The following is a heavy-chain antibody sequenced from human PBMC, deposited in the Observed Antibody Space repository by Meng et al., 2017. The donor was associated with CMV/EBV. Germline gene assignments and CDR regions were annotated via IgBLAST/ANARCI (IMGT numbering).Heavy chain of an antibody. CDR3: AKARDYDFWSGYDYYFDY. V-gene: IGHV3-23*01. Sequence: TFSSYAMSWGRQAPGKGLEWVSAISGSGGSTYYADSVKGRFTISRDNSKNTLYLQMNSLRAEDTAVYYCAKARDYDFWSGYDYYFDYWGQGTLVTVSS. CDR1: TFSSYA. J-gene: IGHJ4*02. CDR2: ISGSGGST. D-gene: IGHD3-3*01.